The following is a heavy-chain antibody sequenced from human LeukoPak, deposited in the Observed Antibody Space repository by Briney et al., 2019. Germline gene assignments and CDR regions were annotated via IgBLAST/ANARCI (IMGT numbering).Heavy chain of an antibody. Sequence: ASVKVSCKASGYTFTGYYMHWVRQAPGQGLEWMGWINPNSGGTNYAQKFQGRVTMTRDTSISTAYMELSRLRSDDTAVYYCARGHSIAARPRGFWYYWGQGTLVTVSS. CDR2: INPNSGGT. CDR3: ARGHSIAARPRGFWYY. V-gene: IGHV1-2*02. CDR1: GYTFTGYY. J-gene: IGHJ4*02. D-gene: IGHD6-6*01.